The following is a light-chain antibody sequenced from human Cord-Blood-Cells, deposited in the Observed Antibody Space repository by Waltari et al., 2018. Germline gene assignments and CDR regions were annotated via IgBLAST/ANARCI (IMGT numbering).Light chain of an antibody. Sequence: QSALTQPASVSGSPGQSITISCTGTSSDVGRYNLVSWYPQHPGKAPKLRIYAGGKRPSGVVNRFSGSKSGTPASLTISWLKAVDDADYYCCSYAGSSVVFGGGTKLTVL. CDR2: AGG. V-gene: IGLV2-23*01. J-gene: IGLJ2*01. CDR1: SSDVGRYNL. CDR3: CSYAGSSVV.